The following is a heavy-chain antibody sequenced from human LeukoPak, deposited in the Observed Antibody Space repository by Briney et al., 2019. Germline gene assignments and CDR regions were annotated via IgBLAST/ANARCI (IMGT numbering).Heavy chain of an antibody. J-gene: IGHJ4*02. V-gene: IGHV1-18*01. CDR1: GYTFTSYG. CDR2: ISAYNGNT. D-gene: IGHD6-13*01. Sequence: ASVKVSCKASGYTFTSYGISWVRQAPGQGLEWMGWISAYNGNTNYAQKLQGRVTMTTDTSTSTAYMELRSLRSDDTAVYYCARDKTGYSSSWSNPLDYWGQGTLVTVSS. CDR3: ARDKTGYSSSWSNPLDY.